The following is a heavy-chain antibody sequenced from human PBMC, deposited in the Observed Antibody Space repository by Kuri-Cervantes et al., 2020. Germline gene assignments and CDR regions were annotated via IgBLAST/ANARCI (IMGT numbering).Heavy chain of an antibody. CDR2: IGYSGDIT. D-gene: IGHD3-10*01. Sequence: GESLKISCVASGFTFSSSAMTWVRQAPGKGLEWVSAIGYSGDITYYADSVKGRFAISRDNAKNTLYLQMNSLRAEDTALYYCAKDEGPEGRGSFDYWGQGTLVTVSS. CDR3: AKDEGPEGRGSFDY. J-gene: IGHJ4*02. CDR1: GFTFSSSA. V-gene: IGHV3-23*01.